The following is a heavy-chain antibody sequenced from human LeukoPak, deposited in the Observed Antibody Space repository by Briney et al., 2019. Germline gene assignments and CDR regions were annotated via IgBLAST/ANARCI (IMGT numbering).Heavy chain of an antibody. D-gene: IGHD7-27*01. Sequence: GRSLRLSCAASGFTFSTYGMHWVGQAPGKGLEWVAVVSYDGSNKYYADSVKGRFTISRDNSKYTLYLQMNSLRAEDTAVYYCAKDWGNWGYGYYFDHWGQGTLVTVSS. CDR2: VSYDGSNK. J-gene: IGHJ4*02. V-gene: IGHV3-30*18. CDR3: AKDWGNWGYGYYFDH. CDR1: GFTFSTYG.